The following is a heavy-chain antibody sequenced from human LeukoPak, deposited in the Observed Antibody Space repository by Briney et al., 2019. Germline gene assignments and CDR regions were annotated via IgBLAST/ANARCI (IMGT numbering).Heavy chain of an antibody. CDR1: GGSISSGGYY. CDR3: ARVLPESKWFPSPSWFDP. V-gene: IGHV4-31*03. J-gene: IGHJ5*02. Sequence: SQTLSLTCTVSGGSISSGGYYWSWIRQHPGTGLEWIGYIYYSGSTYYNPSLKSRVTISVDTSKNQFSLKLSSVTAADTAVYYCARVLPESKWFPSPSWFDPWGQGTLVTVSS. CDR2: IYYSGST. D-gene: IGHD3-22*01.